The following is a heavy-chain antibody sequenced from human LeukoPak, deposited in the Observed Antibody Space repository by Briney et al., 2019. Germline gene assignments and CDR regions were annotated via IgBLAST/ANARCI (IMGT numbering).Heavy chain of an antibody. Sequence: PGGSLRLSCAASGFTFSSYAMSWVRQAPGKGLEWVSAISGSGGSTYYADSVKGRFTISRDNSKNTLYLQMNSLRAEDTAVYYCAKDSIFSELLPLTLDYWGQGTLVTVSS. V-gene: IGHV3-23*01. CDR1: GFTFSSYA. CDR3: AKDSIFSELLPLTLDY. CDR2: ISGSGGST. D-gene: IGHD1-26*01. J-gene: IGHJ4*02.